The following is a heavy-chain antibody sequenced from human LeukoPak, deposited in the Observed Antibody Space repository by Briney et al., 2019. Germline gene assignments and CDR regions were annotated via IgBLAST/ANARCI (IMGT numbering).Heavy chain of an antibody. Sequence: GGSLRLSCAASGFSFNSYSMNWARQAPGKGLEWVSCISTSSSYIYYADSVKGRFTISRDNAQNSLYLQMNSLRADDTAVYYCAGDWDFYDTSGYYSSAFDIWGQGTMVTVSS. CDR2: ISTSSSYI. D-gene: IGHD3-22*01. CDR1: GFSFNSYS. CDR3: AGDWDFYDTSGYYSSAFDI. V-gene: IGHV3-21*01. J-gene: IGHJ3*02.